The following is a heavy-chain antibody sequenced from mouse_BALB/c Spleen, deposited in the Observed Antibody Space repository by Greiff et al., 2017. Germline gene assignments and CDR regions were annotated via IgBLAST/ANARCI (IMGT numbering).Heavy chain of an antibody. CDR3: ARTWEGLAY. Sequence: VQLQQSGAELAKPGASVKMSCKASGYTFTSYWMHWVKQRPGQGLEWIGYINPSTGYTEYNQKFKDKATLTADKSSSTAYMQLSSLTSEDSAVYYCARTWEGLAYWGQGTLVTVSA. J-gene: IGHJ3*01. CDR2: INPSTGYT. V-gene: IGHV1-7*01. D-gene: IGHD4-1*01. CDR1: GYTFTSYW.